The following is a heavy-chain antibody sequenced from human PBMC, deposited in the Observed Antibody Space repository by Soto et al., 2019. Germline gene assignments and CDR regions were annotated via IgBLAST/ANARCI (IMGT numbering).Heavy chain of an antibody. CDR2: ISSGSSPI. CDR1: GFTFSSYS. V-gene: IGHV3-48*01. CDR3: ARGPYSYDYYMDV. J-gene: IGHJ6*03. D-gene: IGHD5-18*01. Sequence: GGSLRLSCAASGFTFSSYSMNWVRQAPGKGLEWVSYISSGSSPIYYADSVKGRFTISRDNAKNSLYLQMNSLRAEDTAIYFCARGPYSYDYYMDVWGKGTTVTVSS.